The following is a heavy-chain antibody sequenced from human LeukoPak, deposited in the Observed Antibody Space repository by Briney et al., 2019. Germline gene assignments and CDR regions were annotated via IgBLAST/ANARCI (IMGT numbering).Heavy chain of an antibody. V-gene: IGHV3-9*01. CDR2: ISWNSGSI. CDR3: AKGGSGDIVVVVAATPFDY. CDR1: GFTFDDYA. J-gene: IGHJ4*02. Sequence: GGSLRLSCAASGFTFDDYAMHWVRQAPGKGLEWVSGISWNSGSIAYEDSVKGRFTISRDKAKNSLYLQMKSLRAEDTALYYCAKGGSGDIVVVVAATPFDYWGQGTLVTVSS. D-gene: IGHD2-15*01.